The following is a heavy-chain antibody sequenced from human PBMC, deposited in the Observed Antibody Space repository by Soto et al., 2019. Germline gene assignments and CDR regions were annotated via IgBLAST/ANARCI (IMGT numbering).Heavy chain of an antibody. CDR2: IIPILGIA. D-gene: IGHD5-12*01. CDR3: ARAGAIYSGYASPYNI. J-gene: IGHJ4*02. Sequence: SVKVSCKASGGTFSSYTISWVRQAPGQGLEWMGRIIPILGIANYAQKFQGRVTITADKSTSTAYMELSSLRSEDTAVYYCARAGAIYSGYASPYNIWGQGILVTVSS. V-gene: IGHV1-69*02. CDR1: GGTFSSYT.